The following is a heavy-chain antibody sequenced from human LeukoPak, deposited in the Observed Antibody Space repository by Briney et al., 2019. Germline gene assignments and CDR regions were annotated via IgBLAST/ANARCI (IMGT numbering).Heavy chain of an antibody. CDR3: ASGVLLWFGELDDAFDI. D-gene: IGHD3-10*01. CDR1: GGSISSYY. CDR2: IYYSGST. Sequence: SETLSLTCTVSGGSISSYYWSWIRQPPGKGLEWIGHIYYSGSTNYNPSLKSRVTISVDTSKNQFSLKLSSVTAADTAVYYCASGVLLWFGELDDAFDIWGPGTMVTVSS. V-gene: IGHV4-59*01. J-gene: IGHJ3*02.